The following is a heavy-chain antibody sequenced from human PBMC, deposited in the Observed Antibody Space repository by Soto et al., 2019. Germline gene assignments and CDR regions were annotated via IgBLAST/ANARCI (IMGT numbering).Heavy chain of an antibody. CDR1: GYSFTSYW. CDR2: IDPSDSYT. Sequence: ESLKSSFTGSGYSFTSYWISWVRQIPGKGLEWMGRIDPSDSYTNYSPSFQGHVTISADKSISTAYLQWSSLKASDTAMYYCARQDHYYYYGMDVWGQGTTVTVSS. CDR3: ARQDHYYYYGMDV. V-gene: IGHV5-10-1*01. J-gene: IGHJ6*02.